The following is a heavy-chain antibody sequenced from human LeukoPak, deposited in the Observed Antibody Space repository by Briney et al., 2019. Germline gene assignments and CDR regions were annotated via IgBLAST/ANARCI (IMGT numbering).Heavy chain of an antibody. D-gene: IGHD4/OR15-4a*01. CDR1: GFTFSSYG. V-gene: IGHV3-33*08. J-gene: IGHJ3*02. CDR2: IWHDGGDK. Sequence: VGSLRLSCEASGFTFSSYGMHWVRQAPGKGLEWVALIWHDGGDKYYADSAKGRFTISRDNSENTVYLQMNSLRVEDTAIYYCARWGISGAHDALDIWGQGTMVTVSS. CDR3: ARWGISGAHDALDI.